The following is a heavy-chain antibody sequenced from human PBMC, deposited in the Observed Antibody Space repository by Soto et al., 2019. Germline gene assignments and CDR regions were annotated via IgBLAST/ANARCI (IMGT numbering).Heavy chain of an antibody. CDR1: GGSISSGNYY. D-gene: IGHD2-15*01. CDR3: ATMGTPATGLYFFDY. J-gene: IGHJ4*02. Sequence: SETLSLTCTVSGGSISSGNYYWSWIRQPPGKGLEWIGFISYSGSTYYSTSLKSRVTISVDTSKSQFSLNPSFVTAADTAVYYCATMGTPATGLYFFDYWGQGSLVTVSS. CDR2: ISYSGST. V-gene: IGHV4-30-4*01.